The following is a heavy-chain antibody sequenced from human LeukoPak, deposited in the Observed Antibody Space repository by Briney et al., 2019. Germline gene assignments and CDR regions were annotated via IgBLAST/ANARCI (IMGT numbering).Heavy chain of an antibody. CDR3: ARDRRNYYDSSGYYGDY. V-gene: IGHV1-69*06. J-gene: IGHJ4*02. Sequence: GASVKVSCKASGGTFSSYAISWVRQAPGQGLEWMGGIIPIFGTANYAQKFQGRVTITADKSTSTAYMELSSLRSEDTAVYYCARDRRNYYDSSGYYGDYWGQGTLVTVSS. CDR1: GGTFSSYA. CDR2: IIPIFGTA. D-gene: IGHD3-22*01.